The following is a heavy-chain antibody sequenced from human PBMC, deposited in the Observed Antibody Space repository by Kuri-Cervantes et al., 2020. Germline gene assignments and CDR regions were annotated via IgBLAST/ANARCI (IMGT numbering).Heavy chain of an antibody. CDR2: IKQDGSEK. J-gene: IGHJ4*02. CDR3: ARAITMVRGVILYYFDY. D-gene: IGHD3-10*01. Sequence: ETLSLTCAASGLTFSSYWMNWVRQVSGKGLEWVANIKQDGSEKYYVDSVKGRFTISRDNAKNSVFLQMNSLRAEDTAVYYCARAITMVRGVILYYFDYWGQGTLVTVSS. CDR1: GLTFSSYW. V-gene: IGHV3-7*01.